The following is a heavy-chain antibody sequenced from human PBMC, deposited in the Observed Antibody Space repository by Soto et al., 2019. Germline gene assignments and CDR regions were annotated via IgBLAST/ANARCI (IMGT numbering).Heavy chain of an antibody. CDR3: AKRYYDSSGYYSIPYYYGMDV. Sequence: EVQLLESGGGLVQPGGSLRLSCAASGFTFSSYAMSWVRQAPGKGLEWVXXXXXSGGSTYYADSVKGRFTISRDNSKNTLYLQMNSLRAEDTAVYYCAKRYYDSSGYYSIPYYYGMDVWGQGTTVTVSS. CDR2: XXXSGGST. D-gene: IGHD3-22*01. J-gene: IGHJ6*02. V-gene: IGHV3-23*01. CDR1: GFTFSSYA.